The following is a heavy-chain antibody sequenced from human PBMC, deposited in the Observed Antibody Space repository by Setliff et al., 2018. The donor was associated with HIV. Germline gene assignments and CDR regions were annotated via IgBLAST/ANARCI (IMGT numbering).Heavy chain of an antibody. CDR3: ASRVYYYDSSGYLREEGFDP. D-gene: IGHD3-22*01. Sequence: SETLSLTCTVSGGSISNSRYYWSWIRQPPGKGLGWIGSIYDSGSTYYNPSLKSRVTITVDTSKNQFDLKLSSVIAADAAVYYCASRVYYYDSSGYLREEGFDPWGQGTLVTVSS. J-gene: IGHJ5*02. CDR1: GGSISNSRYY. V-gene: IGHV4-39*01. CDR2: IYDSGST.